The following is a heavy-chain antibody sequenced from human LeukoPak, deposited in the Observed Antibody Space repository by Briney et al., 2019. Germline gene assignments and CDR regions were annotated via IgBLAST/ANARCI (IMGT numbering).Heavy chain of an antibody. J-gene: IGHJ6*03. CDR3: ARHASSSWYGDYYYYYYMDV. Sequence: SETLSLTCTVSGGSISSYYWSRIRQPPGKGLEWIGYIYTSGSTNYNPSLKSRVTISVDTSKNQFSLKLSSVTAADTAVYYCARHASSSWYGDYYYYYYMDVWGKGTTVTVSS. D-gene: IGHD6-13*01. CDR1: GGSISSYY. V-gene: IGHV4-4*09. CDR2: IYTSGST.